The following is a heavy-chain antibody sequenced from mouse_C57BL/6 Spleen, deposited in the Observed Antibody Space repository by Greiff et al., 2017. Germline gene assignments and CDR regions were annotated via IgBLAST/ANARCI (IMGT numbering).Heavy chain of an antibody. Sequence: QVQLQQSGAELVKPGASVKLSCKASGYTFTSYWMHWVKQRPGRGLEWIRRIDPNSGGTKYNEKFKSKATLTVDKPSSTAYMQLSSLTSEDSAVYYCARNDYDKVDYWGQGTTLTVSS. D-gene: IGHD2-4*01. J-gene: IGHJ2*01. CDR1: GYTFTSYW. CDR2: IDPNSGGT. CDR3: ARNDYDKVDY. V-gene: IGHV1-72*01.